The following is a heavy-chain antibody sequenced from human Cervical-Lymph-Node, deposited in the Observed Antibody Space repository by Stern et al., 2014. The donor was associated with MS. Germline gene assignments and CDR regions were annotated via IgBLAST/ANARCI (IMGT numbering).Heavy chain of an antibody. CDR3: ARIASPRWYSSSWVDY. CDR1: GYTFTSYG. V-gene: IGHV1-18*04. Sequence: VQLLESGAEVKKPGASVKVSCKASGYTFTSYGISWVRQAPGQGLEWMGWISAYNGNTNYAQKLQGRVTMTTDTSTSTAYMELRSLRSDDTAVYYCARIASPRWYSSSWVDYWGQGTLVTVSS. D-gene: IGHD6-13*01. CDR2: ISAYNGNT. J-gene: IGHJ4*02.